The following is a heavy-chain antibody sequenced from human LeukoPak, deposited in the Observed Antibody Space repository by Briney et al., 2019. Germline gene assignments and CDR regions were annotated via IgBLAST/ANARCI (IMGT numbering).Heavy chain of an antibody. V-gene: IGHV3-21*01. CDR3: AREAQFDILTGYYFDY. D-gene: IGHD3-9*01. CDR2: ISRSSSYI. CDR1: GFTFSSYS. Sequence: PGGSLRLSCAASGFTFSSYSMNWVRQAPGKGLEWVSSISRSSSYIYYADSVKGRFTISRDNAKNSLYLQMNSLRAEDTAVYYCAREAQFDILTGYYFDYWGQGTLVTVSS. J-gene: IGHJ4*02.